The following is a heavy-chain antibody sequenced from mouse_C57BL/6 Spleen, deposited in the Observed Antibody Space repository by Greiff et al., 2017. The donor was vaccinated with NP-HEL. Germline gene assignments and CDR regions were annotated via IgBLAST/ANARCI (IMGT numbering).Heavy chain of an antibody. Sequence: QVQLQQPGTELVKPGASVKLSCKASGYTFTSYWMHWVKQRPGQGLEWIGNINPSNGGTNYNERFKSKATLTVDKSSSTAYMKLSSLTSEDSAVYYCARSGLRQAGDYWGQGTTLTVSS. CDR3: ARSGLRQAGDY. V-gene: IGHV1-53*01. CDR2: INPSNGGT. D-gene: IGHD2-4*01. CDR1: GYTFTSYW. J-gene: IGHJ2*01.